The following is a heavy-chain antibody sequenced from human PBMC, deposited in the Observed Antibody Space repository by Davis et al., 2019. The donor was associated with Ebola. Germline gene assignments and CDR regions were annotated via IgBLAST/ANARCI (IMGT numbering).Heavy chain of an antibody. CDR1: GFTSSSYW. Sequence: GESLKISCAASGFTSSSYWMSWVRQAPGKGLEWVANIKQDGSEKYYVDSVKGRFTISRDKAKNSLILQMNSLRVEDTALYYCARVSGRGGSGMDVWGQGTTVTVSS. D-gene: IGHD3-10*01. CDR3: ARVSGRGGSGMDV. CDR2: IKQDGSEK. J-gene: IGHJ6*02. V-gene: IGHV3-7*03.